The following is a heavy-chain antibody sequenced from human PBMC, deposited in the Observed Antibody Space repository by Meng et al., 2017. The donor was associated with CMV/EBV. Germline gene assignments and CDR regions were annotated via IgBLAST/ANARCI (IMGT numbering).Heavy chain of an antibody. CDR2: IYSGGTT. CDR1: DFTVSTYY. V-gene: IGHV3-66*02. Sequence: GESLKISCVAFDFTVSTYYMSWVRQAPGKGLEWVSIIYSGGTTYYADSVKGRFTISRDNSKNTLYLQMNSLRAEDTAVYYCARADDDHIVVVPAALNLWGQGTLVTVSS. J-gene: IGHJ5*02. CDR3: ARADDDHIVVVPAALNL. D-gene: IGHD2-2*01.